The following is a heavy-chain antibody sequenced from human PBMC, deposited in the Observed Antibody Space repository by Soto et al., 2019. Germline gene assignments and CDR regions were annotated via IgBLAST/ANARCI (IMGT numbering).Heavy chain of an antibody. V-gene: IGHV3-30*02. D-gene: IGHD6-13*01. J-gene: IGHJ4*02. CDR1: VFPFTSYS. Sequence: GVCLRLSCTASVFPFTSYSMPLVRQAPGKGLDLPPRSRYDASAQRYADSGKGRFTISRDPARGTVYLLMDSLRTDDTAIHYGVFGSWNHYFFDHWGQEIMVTVSS. CDR2: SRYDASAQ. CDR3: VFGSWNHYFFDH.